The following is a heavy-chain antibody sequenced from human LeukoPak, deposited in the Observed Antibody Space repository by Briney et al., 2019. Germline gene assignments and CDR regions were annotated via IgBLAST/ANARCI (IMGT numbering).Heavy chain of an antibody. CDR1: GYTFTSYG. CDR3: ARDLYCSGGSCRYCYGMDV. D-gene: IGHD2-15*01. V-gene: IGHV1-18*01. CDR2: ISAYNGNT. Sequence: ASVKVSCKASGYTFTSYGISWVRQAPGQGLEWMGWISAYNGNTNYAQKLQGRVTMTTDTSTSSAYMELRSLRSDDTAVYYCARDLYCSGGSCRYCYGMDVWGQGTTVTVSS. J-gene: IGHJ6*02.